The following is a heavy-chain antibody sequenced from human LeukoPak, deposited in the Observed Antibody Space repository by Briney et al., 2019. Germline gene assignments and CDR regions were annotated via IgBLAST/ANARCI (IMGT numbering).Heavy chain of an antibody. CDR1: GGSISSYY. Sequence: PSETLSLTCTVSGGSISSYYWSWIRQPPGKGLEWIGEINHSGSTNYNPSLKSRVTISVDTSKNQFSLKLSSVTAADTAVYYCASEPPPTPPYSYYYYMDVWGKGTTVTVSS. J-gene: IGHJ6*03. CDR3: ASEPPPTPPYSYYYYMDV. CDR2: INHSGST. V-gene: IGHV4-34*01. D-gene: IGHD1-14*01.